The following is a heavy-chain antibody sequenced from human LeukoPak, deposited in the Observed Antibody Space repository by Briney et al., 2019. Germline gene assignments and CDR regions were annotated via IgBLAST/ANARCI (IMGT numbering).Heavy chain of an antibody. V-gene: IGHV4-31*03. D-gene: IGHD2-21*01. Sequence: SQTLSLTCTVSSGSIRSGGYYWTWIRQHPGKGLEWIGYIYYTGRTEYNPSLRSRVTILLDMSKNQFSLRLSSVTAADTAVYYCARPAMQIVARDDAFHIWGPGTMVTVSS. CDR3: ARPAMQIVARDDAFHI. J-gene: IGHJ3*02. CDR1: SGSIRSGGYY. CDR2: IYYTGRT.